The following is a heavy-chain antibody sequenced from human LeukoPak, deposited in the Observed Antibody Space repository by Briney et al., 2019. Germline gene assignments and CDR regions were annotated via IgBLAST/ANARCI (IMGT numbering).Heavy chain of an antibody. V-gene: IGHV3-23*01. Sequence: GGSLRLSCAASGFTFSSYAMSWVRQAPGKGLEWVSAISGSGGSTYYADSVKGRFTISRDNAKNSLYLQMNSLRAEDTAVYYCARARYSSGWTIDYWGQGTLVTVSS. CDR2: ISGSGGST. D-gene: IGHD6-19*01. CDR1: GFTFSSYA. J-gene: IGHJ4*02. CDR3: ARARYSSGWTIDY.